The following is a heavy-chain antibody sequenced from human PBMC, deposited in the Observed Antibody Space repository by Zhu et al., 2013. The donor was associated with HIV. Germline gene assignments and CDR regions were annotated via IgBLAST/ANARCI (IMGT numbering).Heavy chain of an antibody. CDR2: IIPIFETT. V-gene: IGHV1-69*12. Sequence: QVQLVQSGAEVKKPGSSVKVSCKASGGTFSSYSVSWVRQAPGQGLEWMGGIIPIFETTNYAQKFQGRITIIADDSTNIVYMELSSLRSEDTAVYYCARGWRVDTTFAMRYYEMDVWGQGTTVTVSS. D-gene: IGHD2-2*01. CDR1: GGTFSSYS. J-gene: IGHJ6*02. CDR3: ARGWRVDTTFAMRYYEMDV.